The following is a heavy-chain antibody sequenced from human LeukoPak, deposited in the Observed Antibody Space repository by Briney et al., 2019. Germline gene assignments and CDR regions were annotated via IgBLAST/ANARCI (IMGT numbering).Heavy chain of an antibody. J-gene: IGHJ4*02. CDR2: ISGSGDRT. Sequence: GGSLRLSCAASGFTFSTYAMSWVRQAPGKGPEWVSTISGSGDRTYYADSVKGRFTISRDNSKNTLYLQMNSLRAEDTAVYYCAKDSGAILGDYWGQGTLVTVSS. CDR1: GFTFSTYA. CDR3: AKDSGAILGDY. V-gene: IGHV3-23*01. D-gene: IGHD2-8*02.